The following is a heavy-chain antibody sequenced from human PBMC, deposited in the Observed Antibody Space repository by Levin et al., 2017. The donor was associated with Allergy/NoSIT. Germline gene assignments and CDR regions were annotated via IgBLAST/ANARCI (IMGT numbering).Heavy chain of an antibody. CDR2: IYNGGNT. V-gene: IGHV4-39*07. CDR3: ARGKGDSGSRVAFDC. Sequence: SETLSLTCTVSGASIGSSNYCWGWLRQPPGKGLEWIGTIYNGGNTYSNPSLQSRVTISVDTSKNQFSLKLRSAIAADTAAYDCARGKGDSGSRVAFDCWGQGAMVTVSS. J-gene: IGHJ3*01. D-gene: IGHD5-12*01. CDR1: GASIGSSNYC.